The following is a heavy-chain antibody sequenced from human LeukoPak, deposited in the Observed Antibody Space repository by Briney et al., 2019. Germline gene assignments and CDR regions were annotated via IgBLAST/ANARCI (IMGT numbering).Heavy chain of an antibody. CDR2: ISTDGRGT. CDR1: GFTFNIYA. Sequence: GGSLRLSCSASGFTFNIYAMHWVRQAPGTGLEYVSAISTDGRGTYYADSVKGRFTISRDNSKNTLYLQMSSLRPEDTAIYYCVKYSNSCYDPRGQGTLVTVSS. J-gene: IGHJ5*02. D-gene: IGHD2-2*01. CDR3: VKYSNSCYDP. V-gene: IGHV3-64D*06.